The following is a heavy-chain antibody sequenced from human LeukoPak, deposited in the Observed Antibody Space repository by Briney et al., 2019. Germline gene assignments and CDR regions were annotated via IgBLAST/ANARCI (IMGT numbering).Heavy chain of an antibody. V-gene: IGHV3-21*01. CDR2: ISSSSSYI. CDR1: GFTFSSYS. D-gene: IGHD6-13*01. Sequence: GGSLRLSCAASGFTFSSYSMNWVRQAPGKGLEWVSSISSSSSYIYYADSVKGRFTISRDNAKDSLYLQMNSLRAEDTAVYYCARDEIAAAGMPANWFDPWGQGTLVTVSS. J-gene: IGHJ5*02. CDR3: ARDEIAAAGMPANWFDP.